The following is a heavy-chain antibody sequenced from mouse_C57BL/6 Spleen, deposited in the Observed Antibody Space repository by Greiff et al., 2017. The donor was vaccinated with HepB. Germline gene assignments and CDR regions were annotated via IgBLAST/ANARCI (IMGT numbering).Heavy chain of an antibody. CDR1: GYAFSSSW. Sequence: VQLQQSGPELVKPGASVKISCKASGYAFSSSWMNWVKQRPGKGLEWIGRIYPGDGDTNYNGKFKGKATLTADKSSSTAYMQLSSLTSEDSAVYFCARGYDYDGAYWGQGTLVTVSA. CDR2: IYPGDGDT. D-gene: IGHD2-4*01. CDR3: ARGYDYDGAY. V-gene: IGHV1-82*01. J-gene: IGHJ3*01.